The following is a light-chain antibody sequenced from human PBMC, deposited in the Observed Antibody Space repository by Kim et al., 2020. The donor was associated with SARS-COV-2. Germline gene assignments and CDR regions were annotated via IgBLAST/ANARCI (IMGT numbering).Light chain of an antibody. CDR2: AAS. CDR3: QQRSNWPLT. J-gene: IGKJ4*01. Sequence: LLPGERATLSRRASQGVSSYLAWYQQTPGQAPRRLSVAASKRASGIPARFSASGSGTDFTLTISSLEPEDFAVYYCQQRSNWPLTFGGGTKVDIK. V-gene: IGKV3-11*01. CDR1: QGVSSY.